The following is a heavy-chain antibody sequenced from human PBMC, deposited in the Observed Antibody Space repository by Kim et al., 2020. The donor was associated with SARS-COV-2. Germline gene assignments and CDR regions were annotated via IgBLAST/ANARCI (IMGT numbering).Heavy chain of an antibody. CDR3: ARGAHNSAWL. J-gene: IGHJ4*02. Sequence: SQTLSLTCAISGDSVSSSSAAWHWIRQFPSRGLEWLGRTYYRSKWYNNYAVSVTSRITIIADTSKNQFSLQLNSVTPEDTAVYYCARGAHNSAWLWGQGTLVTVSS. D-gene: IGHD6-19*01. CDR1: GDSVSSSSAA. CDR2: TYYRSKWYN. V-gene: IGHV6-1*01.